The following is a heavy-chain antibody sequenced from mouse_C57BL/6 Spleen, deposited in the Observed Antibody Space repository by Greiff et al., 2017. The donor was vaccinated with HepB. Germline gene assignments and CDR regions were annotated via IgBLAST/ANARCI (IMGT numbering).Heavy chain of an antibody. D-gene: IGHD2-10*01. CDR1: GYTFTDYE. Sequence: QVHVKQSGAELVRPGASVTLSCKASGYTFTDYEMHWVKQTPVHGLEWIGAIDPETGGTAYNQKFKGKAILTADKSSSTAYMELRSLTSEDSAVYYCTILLTYYFDYWGQGTTLTVSS. CDR3: TILLTYYFDY. J-gene: IGHJ2*01. CDR2: IDPETGGT. V-gene: IGHV1-15*01.